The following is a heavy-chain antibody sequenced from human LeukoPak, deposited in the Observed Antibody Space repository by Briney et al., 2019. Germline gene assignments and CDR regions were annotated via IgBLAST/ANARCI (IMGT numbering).Heavy chain of an antibody. CDR1: GYTFTNYW. Sequence: GESLKISCKGSGYTFTNYWIGWVRQMPGKGLEWMGIIYPDDSETNYSPSFQGQVSMSVDKSITTAYLQWSSLKASDTAIYYCARQAYGSHFDAFDIWGQGTMVTVSS. V-gene: IGHV5-51*01. CDR2: IYPDDSET. J-gene: IGHJ3*02. CDR3: ARQAYGSHFDAFDI. D-gene: IGHD3-22*01.